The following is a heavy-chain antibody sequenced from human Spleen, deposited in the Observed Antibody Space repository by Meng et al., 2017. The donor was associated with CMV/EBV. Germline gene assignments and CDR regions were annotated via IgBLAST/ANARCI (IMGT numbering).Heavy chain of an antibody. J-gene: IGHJ4*02. V-gene: IGHV4-61*01. CDR1: GGSVSSGSYY. CDR2: IYYSGST. Sequence: SETLSLTCTVSGGSVSSGSYYWSWIRQPPGKGLEWIGNIYYSGSTYYNVSLKSRVTISVDTSENQFSLKVSSVTAADTAVYYCASSDIVLIPASLTFDYWGQGRLVTVSS. CDR3: ASSDIVLIPASLTFDY. D-gene: IGHD2-2*01.